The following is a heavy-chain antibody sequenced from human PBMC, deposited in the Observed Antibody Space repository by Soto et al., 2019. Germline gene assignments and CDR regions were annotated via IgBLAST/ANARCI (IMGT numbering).Heavy chain of an antibody. CDR1: GGSINSYW. V-gene: IGHV4-4*07. D-gene: IGHD2-21*01. Sequence: SETLSLTCPVSGGSINSYWWSWIRQPAGKGLEWIVRVYSSGTTDYNPSLNSRATMSVETSKNQFSLKLSSVTAADTAVYYCARDIASYAYGEGYWGQGIQVTVSS. CDR2: VYSSGTT. CDR3: ARDIASYAYGEGY. J-gene: IGHJ4*02.